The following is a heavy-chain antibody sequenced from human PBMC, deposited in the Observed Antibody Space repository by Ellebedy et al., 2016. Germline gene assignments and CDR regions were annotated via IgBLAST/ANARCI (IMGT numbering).Heavy chain of an antibody. CDR3: ATPDSSGYLDAFDI. D-gene: IGHD3-22*01. J-gene: IGHJ3*02. Sequence: GGSLRLSCAASGFTFSSYWMHWVRQAPGKGLVWVSRINSDGSSTSYADSVKGRFTISRDNAKNTLYLQMNSLRAEDTAVYYCATPDSSGYLDAFDIWGQGTMVTVSS. V-gene: IGHV3-74*01. CDR2: INSDGSST. CDR1: GFTFSSYW.